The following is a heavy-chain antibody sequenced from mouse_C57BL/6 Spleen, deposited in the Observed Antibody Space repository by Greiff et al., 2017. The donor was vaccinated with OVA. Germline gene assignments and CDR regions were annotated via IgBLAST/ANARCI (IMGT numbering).Heavy chain of an antibody. Sequence: EVKLQQSGPELVKPGASVKISCKASGYSFTGYYMNWVKQSPEKSLEWIGEINPSTGGTTYNQKFKAKATLTVDKSSSTAYMQHKSLTSEDSAVYYCASNSDFDYWGQGTTLTVSS. CDR1: GYSFTGYY. J-gene: IGHJ2*01. CDR3: ASNSDFDY. CDR2: INPSTGGT. V-gene: IGHV1-42*01. D-gene: IGHD1-3*01.